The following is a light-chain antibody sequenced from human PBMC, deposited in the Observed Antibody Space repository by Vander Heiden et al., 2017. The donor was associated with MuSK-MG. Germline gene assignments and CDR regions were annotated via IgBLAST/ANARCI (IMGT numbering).Light chain of an antibody. Sequence: DIQMTQSPSSLSASVGDRVTITCRASESISSYLNWYQQKPGKAPKFLIYAASSLQSGVPSRFSGSGSGTDFALTISSLQPEDFATYFCQQSDSTPYTFGQGTNLEIK. J-gene: IGKJ2*01. V-gene: IGKV1-39*01. CDR2: AAS. CDR3: QQSDSTPYT. CDR1: ESISSY.